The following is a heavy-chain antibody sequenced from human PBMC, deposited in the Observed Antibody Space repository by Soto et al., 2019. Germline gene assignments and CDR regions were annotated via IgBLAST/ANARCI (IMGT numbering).Heavy chain of an antibody. Sequence: SVKVSCKASGGTFSSYSISWVRQAPGQGLEWMGGIIPIFGTADYAQRFQGRVTITADESTSTAYMELSSLRSEDTAVYYCARMGDCSGGSCYFSLYGMDVWGQGTTVTVSS. CDR1: GGTFSSYS. V-gene: IGHV1-69*13. CDR3: ARMGDCSGGSCYFSLYGMDV. J-gene: IGHJ6*02. D-gene: IGHD2-15*01. CDR2: IIPIFGTA.